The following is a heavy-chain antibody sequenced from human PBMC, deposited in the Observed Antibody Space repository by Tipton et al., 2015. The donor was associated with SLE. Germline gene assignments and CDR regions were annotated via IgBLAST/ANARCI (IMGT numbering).Heavy chain of an antibody. CDR3: ARAPNWGSADYFDF. D-gene: IGHD7-27*01. V-gene: IGHV4-34*01. CDR2: INHSGST. Sequence: TLSLTCAVYGGSFSPDYWSWIRQPPGKGLEWIGEINHSGSTNYNPSLKSRVIISVDTSKNQFSLKLSSVTAADTAVYYCARAPNWGSADYFDFWGQGTLVTVSS. J-gene: IGHJ4*02. CDR1: GGSFSPDY.